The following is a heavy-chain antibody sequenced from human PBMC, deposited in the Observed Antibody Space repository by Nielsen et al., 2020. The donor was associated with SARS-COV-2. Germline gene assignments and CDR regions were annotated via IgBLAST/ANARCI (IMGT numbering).Heavy chain of an antibody. CDR3: ARHGFVPTMIVVVYKAFDI. CDR2: INHSGST. V-gene: IGHV4-34*01. J-gene: IGHJ3*02. CDR1: GGSFSGYY. Sequence: SETLSLTCAVYGGSFSGYYWSWIRQPPGKGLEWIGEINHSGSTYYNPSLKSRVTISVDTSKNQFSLKLSSVTAADTAVYYCARHGFVPTMIVVVYKAFDIWGQGTMVTVSS. D-gene: IGHD3-22*01.